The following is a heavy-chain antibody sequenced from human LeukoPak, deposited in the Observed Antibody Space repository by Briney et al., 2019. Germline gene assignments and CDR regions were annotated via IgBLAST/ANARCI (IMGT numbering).Heavy chain of an antibody. CDR1: GFTVSSNY. V-gene: IGHV3-9*01. CDR2: VSWNSGSI. CDR3: AKDGGSYYTRYFDY. J-gene: IGHJ4*02. Sequence: PGGSLRLSCAASGFTVSSNYMSWVRQAPGKGLEWVSGVSWNSGSIGYADSVKGRFTISRDNAKNSLYLQMNSLRAEDTALYYCAKDGGSYYTRYFDYWGQGTLVTVSS. D-gene: IGHD1-26*01.